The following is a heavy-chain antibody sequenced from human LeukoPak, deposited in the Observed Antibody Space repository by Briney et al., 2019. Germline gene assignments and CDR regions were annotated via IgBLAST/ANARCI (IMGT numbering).Heavy chain of an antibody. V-gene: IGHV3-23*01. CDR1: GFTFTDYA. CDR3: AKDTYGRFDF. Sequence: GGSLRLSCAASGFTFTDYAMAWVRQAPGKGLEWVSALSGNVHNPYYADSVKGRFTISRDNSKNTLYLEMSSLRAEDTATYFCAKDTYGRFDFWGPGTLVTVSS. D-gene: IGHD3-10*01. CDR2: LSGNVHNP. J-gene: IGHJ4*02.